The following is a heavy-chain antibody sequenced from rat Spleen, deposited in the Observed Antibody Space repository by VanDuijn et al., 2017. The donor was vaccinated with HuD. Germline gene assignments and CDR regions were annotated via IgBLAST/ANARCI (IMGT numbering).Heavy chain of an antibody. CDR1: GFTFSNYG. D-gene: IGHD1-12*02. CDR3: AANYDGTHYYSDY. CDR2: ISYDGSST. Sequence: EVQLVESGGGLVQPGRSLKLSCAASGFTFSNYGMHWIRQAPTKGLEWVASISYDGSSTYYRDSVKGRFTISRDNAKSTLYLQMDSLRSEDTATYYCAANYDGTHYYSDYWGQGVVVTVSS. V-gene: IGHV5-19*01. J-gene: IGHJ2*01.